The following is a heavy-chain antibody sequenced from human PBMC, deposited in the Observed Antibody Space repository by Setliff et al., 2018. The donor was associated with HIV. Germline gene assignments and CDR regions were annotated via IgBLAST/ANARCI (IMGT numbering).Heavy chain of an antibody. V-gene: IGHV4-59*08. Sequence: PSETLSLTCTVSGGSISSYYWNWIRQPPGKGLEWIGYIYYSGSTNYKPSLKSRVTISVDMSKNQFSLRLSSVTAADTAVYYCARRWGEAFDCWGQGTLVTVSS. CDR1: GGSISSYY. CDR3: ARRWGEAFDC. J-gene: IGHJ4*02. D-gene: IGHD1-26*01. CDR2: IYYSGST.